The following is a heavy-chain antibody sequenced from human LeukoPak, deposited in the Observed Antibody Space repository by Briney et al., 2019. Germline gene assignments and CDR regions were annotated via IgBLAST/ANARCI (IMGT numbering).Heavy chain of an antibody. CDR2: ISGSGGST. Sequence: GGSLRLSCAASGFTFTNYAMTWVRQAPGKGLEWVSTISGSGGSTYYADSVKGRFTISRDNSKNTLYLQMNSLRAEDTAVYYCARDLGGSGNYYTNDAFDIWGQGTMVTVSS. J-gene: IGHJ3*02. CDR3: ARDLGGSGNYYTNDAFDI. V-gene: IGHV3-23*01. D-gene: IGHD3-10*01. CDR1: GFTFTNYA.